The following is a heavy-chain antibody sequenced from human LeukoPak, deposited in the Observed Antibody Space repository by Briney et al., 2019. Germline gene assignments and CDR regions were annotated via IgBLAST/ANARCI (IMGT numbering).Heavy chain of an antibody. Sequence: GGSLRLSCAASGFIVTDYNMNWVRQAPGKGLEWVAVISYDGSNKYYADSVKGRFTISRDNSKNTLYLQMNSLRAEDTAVYYCAKSADDFWSGYPYYFDYWGQGTLVTVSS. D-gene: IGHD3-3*01. CDR3: AKSADDFWSGYPYYFDY. CDR2: ISYDGSNK. J-gene: IGHJ4*02. V-gene: IGHV3-30-3*01. CDR1: GFIVTDYN.